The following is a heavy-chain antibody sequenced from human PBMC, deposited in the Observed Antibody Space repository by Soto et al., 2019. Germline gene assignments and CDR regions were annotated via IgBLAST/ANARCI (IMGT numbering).Heavy chain of an antibody. CDR2: ISWNSGSI. V-gene: IGHV3-9*01. CDR3: AKDGPRYSSSWYRNWFDP. D-gene: IGHD6-13*01. CDR1: GFTFDDYA. J-gene: IGHJ5*02. Sequence: EVQLVESGGGLVQPGRSLRLSCAASGFTFDDYAMHWVRQAPGKGLEWVSGISWNSGSIGYADSVKGRFTISRDNAKNSLYLQMNSLRAEDTALYYCAKDGPRYSSSWYRNWFDPWGQGTLVTVSS.